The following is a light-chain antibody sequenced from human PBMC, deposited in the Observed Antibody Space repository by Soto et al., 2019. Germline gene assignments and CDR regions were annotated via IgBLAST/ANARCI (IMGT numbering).Light chain of an antibody. V-gene: IGLV2-14*01. CDR1: SSDVGGYNY. CDR2: DVS. Sequence: QSVLTHPAPRYSTPGQPITFSCPGTSSDVGGYNYVSWYQQHPGKAPKLMIYDVSNRPSGVSTRFSGSKSGNTASLTISGLQAEDEADYYCSSYTSSSTLFYVFGTGTKVTV. J-gene: IGLJ1*01. CDR3: SSYTSSSTLFYV.